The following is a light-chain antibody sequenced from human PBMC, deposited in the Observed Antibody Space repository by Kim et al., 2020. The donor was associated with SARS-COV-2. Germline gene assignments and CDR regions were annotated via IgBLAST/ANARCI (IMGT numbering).Light chain of an antibody. J-gene: IGLJ3*02. Sequence: QSVVTRPPSASGTPGQRVTISCSGSTSNIGRNTVNWYQQLPGTAPKLLICRNNQRPSGVPDRFSGSKSGTSASLAISGLQSEDEADYYCAAWDDSLNGQWVFGGGTQLTVL. CDR1: TSNIGRNT. CDR2: RNN. V-gene: IGLV1-44*01. CDR3: AAWDDSLNGQWV.